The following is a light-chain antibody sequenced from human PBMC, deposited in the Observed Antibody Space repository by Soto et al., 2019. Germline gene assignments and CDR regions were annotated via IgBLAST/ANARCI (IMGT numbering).Light chain of an antibody. CDR3: RSYAGGYSWV. J-gene: IGLJ3*02. CDR2: DVS. CDR1: SSDVGGQNY. V-gene: IGLV2-11*01. Sequence: QSVLTQPPSVSGSPGQSISISCAGSSSDVGGQNYVSWYQQHPGRAPKLMIFDVSERPSGVPDRFSGSKSGSTASLTISGLQAEDEASYYCRSYAGGYSWVFGGGTQLTVL.